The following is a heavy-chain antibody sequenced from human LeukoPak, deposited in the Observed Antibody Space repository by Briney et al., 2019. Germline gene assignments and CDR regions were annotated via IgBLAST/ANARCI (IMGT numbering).Heavy chain of an antibody. CDR3: ARQWDYYDSSGYHGYNWFDP. D-gene: IGHD3-22*01. Sequence: PSETLFLTCTVSGGSISSYYWSWIRQPPGKGLEWIGYIYYSGSTNYNPSLKSRVTISVDTSKNQFSLKLSSVTAADTAVYYCARQWDYYDSSGYHGYNWFDPWGQGTLVTVSS. CDR1: GGSISSYY. CDR2: IYYSGST. J-gene: IGHJ5*02. V-gene: IGHV4-59*08.